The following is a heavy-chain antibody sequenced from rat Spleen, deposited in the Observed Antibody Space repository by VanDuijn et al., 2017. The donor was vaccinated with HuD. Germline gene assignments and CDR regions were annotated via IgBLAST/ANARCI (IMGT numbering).Heavy chain of an antibody. J-gene: IGHJ2*01. V-gene: IGHV5-25*01. D-gene: IGHD5-1*01. CDR1: GLSFSNYD. CDR3: TRENWVFDY. CDR2: ITNTGGNI. Sequence: EVQLVESGGGSVQPGRSMRLSCAVSGLSFSNYDMAWVRQAPTKGLEWVASITNTGGNIYYPDSVKGRFTISRDNAQNTLYLQMNSLRSEDTATYYCTRENWVFDYWGQGVMVTVSS.